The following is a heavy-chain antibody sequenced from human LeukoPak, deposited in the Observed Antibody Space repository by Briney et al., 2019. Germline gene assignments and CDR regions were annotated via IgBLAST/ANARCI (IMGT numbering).Heavy chain of an antibody. Sequence: PGGSLRLSCAASGFTFSSYAMHWVRQAPGKGLEWVAVISYDGSNKYYADSVKGRFTISRDNAKNSLYLQMNSLRAEDTAVYYCARSPRRSYPNFDYWGQGTLVTVSS. J-gene: IGHJ4*02. CDR2: ISYDGSNK. CDR1: GFTFSSYA. D-gene: IGHD1-26*01. V-gene: IGHV3-30-3*01. CDR3: ARSPRRSYPNFDY.